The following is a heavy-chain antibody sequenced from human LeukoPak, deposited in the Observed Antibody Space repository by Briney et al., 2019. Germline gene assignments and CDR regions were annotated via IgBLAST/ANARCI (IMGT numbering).Heavy chain of an antibody. CDR1: GFISRNYW. CDR3: ARDVSVSPCYCNHMDV. D-gene: IGHD2/OR15-2a*01. J-gene: IGHJ6*03. V-gene: IGHV3-7*01. Sequence: GGSLRLSCAASGFISRNYWMSWVRRAPGKGLEWVANIKEDGSEKYYVDSVKGRFIISRGNARNSLWLQMNSLRAEDTAVYFCARDVSVSPCYCNHMDVGGKGTTVIVSS. CDR2: IKEDGSEK.